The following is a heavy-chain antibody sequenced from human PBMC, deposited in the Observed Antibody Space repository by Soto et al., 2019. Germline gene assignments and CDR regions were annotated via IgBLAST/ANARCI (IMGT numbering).Heavy chain of an antibody. Sequence: EVQLVESGGGLVQPGGSLRLSCAASGFTFSSYWMHWVHQAPGKGLVWVSRINSDGSSTSYADSVKGRFTISRDNAKNMLYLQMNSLRAEDTAVYYCVRTSLVVAAATREDYWGQGTLVTVSS. CDR1: GFTFSSYW. D-gene: IGHD2-15*01. V-gene: IGHV3-74*01. CDR2: INSDGSST. J-gene: IGHJ4*02. CDR3: VRTSLVVAAATREDY.